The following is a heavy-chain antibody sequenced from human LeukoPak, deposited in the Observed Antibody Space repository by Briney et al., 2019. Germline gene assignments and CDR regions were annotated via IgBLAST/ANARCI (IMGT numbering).Heavy chain of an antibody. CDR2: INSYSGGT. CDR1: GYTFSDYY. Sequence: ASVKVSCEASGYTFSDYYIHWVRQAPGQGLEWMGWINSYSGGTNYAETFQGRVTMTRDTSISTAYMELSRLRSDDTAVYYCARAGVVVTAMALDYWGQGTLVTVSS. CDR3: ARAGVVVTAMALDY. D-gene: IGHD2-21*02. V-gene: IGHV1-2*02. J-gene: IGHJ4*02.